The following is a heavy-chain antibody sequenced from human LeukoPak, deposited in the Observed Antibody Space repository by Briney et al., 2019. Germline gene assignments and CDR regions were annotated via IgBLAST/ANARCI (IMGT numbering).Heavy chain of an antibody. J-gene: IGHJ3*02. CDR1: GFTFSSYW. Sequence: SGGSLRLSCAASGFTFSSYWMSWVRQAPGKGLEWVANIKQDGREKYYVDSVKGRFTISRDNAKNSLYLQMNSLRAEDTAVYHCAKNVYYDFWSGRDAFDIWGQGTMVTVSS. CDR2: IKQDGREK. CDR3: AKNVYYDFWSGRDAFDI. D-gene: IGHD3-3*01. V-gene: IGHV3-7*01.